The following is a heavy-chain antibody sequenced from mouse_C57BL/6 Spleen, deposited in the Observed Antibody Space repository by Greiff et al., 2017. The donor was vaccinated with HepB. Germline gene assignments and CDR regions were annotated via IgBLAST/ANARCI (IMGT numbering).Heavy chain of an antibody. CDR3: ARAHYYGSSYGGIFFDY. V-gene: IGHV1-55*01. D-gene: IGHD1-1*01. CDR1: GYTFTSYW. CDR2: IYPGSGST. J-gene: IGHJ2*01. Sequence: VQLQQPGAELVKPGASVKMSCKASGYTFTSYWITWVKQRPGQGLEWIGDIYPGSGSTNYNEKFKSKATLTVDTSSSTAYMQLSSLTSEDSAVYYCARAHYYGSSYGGIFFDYWGQGTTLTVSS.